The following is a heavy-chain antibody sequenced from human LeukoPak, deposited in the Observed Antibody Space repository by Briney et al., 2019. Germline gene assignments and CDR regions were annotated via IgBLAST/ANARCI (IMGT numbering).Heavy chain of an antibody. Sequence: ASVQVSCKASGYTFTSYYMHWVRQAPGQGLEWMGIINPSGGSTSYAQKFQGRVTMTRDTSTSTVYMELSSLRSEDTAVYYCARVSSDCSSTSCYVYDAFDIWGQGTIVTVSS. CDR2: INPSGGST. J-gene: IGHJ3*02. CDR1: GYTFTSYY. D-gene: IGHD2-2*01. V-gene: IGHV1-46*01. CDR3: ARVSSDCSSTSCYVYDAFDI.